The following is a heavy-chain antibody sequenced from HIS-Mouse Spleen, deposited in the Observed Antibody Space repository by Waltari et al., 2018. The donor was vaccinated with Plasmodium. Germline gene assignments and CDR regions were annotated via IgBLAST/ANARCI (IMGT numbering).Heavy chain of an antibody. Sequence: QVQLVQSGAEVKKPGASVKVSCKASGYTFTGYYMHWVRQAHGQGLEWMGWINPNIGGTNNAQKFQRRVTMTRDTSIITAYMELLRLRSDDTAGYYCARVLGYKAAAGTFVEYFQHWGQGTLVTVSS. V-gene: IGHV1-2*02. D-gene: IGHD6-13*01. CDR1: GYTFTGYY. J-gene: IGHJ1*01. CDR2: INPNIGGT. CDR3: ARVLGYKAAAGTFVEYFQH.